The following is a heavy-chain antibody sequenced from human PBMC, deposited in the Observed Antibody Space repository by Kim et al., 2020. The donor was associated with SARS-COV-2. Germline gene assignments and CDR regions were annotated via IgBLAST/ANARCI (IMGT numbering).Heavy chain of an antibody. V-gene: IGHV3-11*04. CDR2: IRSSGSST. D-gene: IGHD6-13*01. CDR3: ARGYSSSWYYFDY. CDR1: GFTFSDYY. Sequence: GWSLRLSCAASGFTFSDYYMSWIRQAPGKGLEWVSYIRSSGSSTYYADSVKGRFTISRDNAKNSVYLQMNSLRAEDTAVYYCARGYSSSWYYFDYWGQGTLVTVSS. J-gene: IGHJ4*02.